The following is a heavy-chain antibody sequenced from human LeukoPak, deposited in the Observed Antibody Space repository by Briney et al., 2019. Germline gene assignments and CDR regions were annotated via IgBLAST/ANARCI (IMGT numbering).Heavy chain of an antibody. CDR3: ARVCSGGSCLDY. V-gene: IGHV1-8*01. D-gene: IGHD2-15*01. CDR2: MNPHSGDA. Sequence: SVKVSCKASGYRFTSYYINWVRQATGHGPEWMGWMNPHSGDADYAQKFQGRVTMTRSTSIDTAYMVLNSLTAEDTAVYYCARVCSGGSCLDYWGQGTLVTVSS. J-gene: IGHJ4*02. CDR1: GYRFTSYY.